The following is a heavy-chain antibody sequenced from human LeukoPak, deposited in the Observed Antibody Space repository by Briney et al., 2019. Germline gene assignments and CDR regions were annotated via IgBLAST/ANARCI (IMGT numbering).Heavy chain of an antibody. CDR1: GFTFDDYA. J-gene: IGHJ6*03. V-gene: IGHV3-9*01. CDR2: ISWNSGSI. Sequence: GRSLRLSCAASGFTFDDYAMHWVRQAPGKGLEWVSGISWNSGSIGYADSVKGRFTISRDNAKNSLYLQMNSLRAEDTALYYCAKGTRDQIVVVPAATRHYYMDVWGKGTTVTVSS. D-gene: IGHD2-2*01. CDR3: AKGTRDQIVVVPAATRHYYMDV.